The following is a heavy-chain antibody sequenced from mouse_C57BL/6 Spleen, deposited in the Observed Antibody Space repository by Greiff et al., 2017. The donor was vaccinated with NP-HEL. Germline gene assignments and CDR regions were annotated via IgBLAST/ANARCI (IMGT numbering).Heavy chain of an antibody. Sequence: QVHVKQPGAELVMPGASVKLSCKASGYTFTSYWMHWVKQRPGQGLEWIGEIDPSDSYTNYNQKFKGKSTLTVDKSSSTAYMQLSSLTSEDSAVYYCARRPRAYFDVWGTGTTVTVSS. CDR3: ARRPRAYFDV. J-gene: IGHJ1*03. V-gene: IGHV1-69*01. CDR2: IDPSDSYT. CDR1: GYTFTSYW.